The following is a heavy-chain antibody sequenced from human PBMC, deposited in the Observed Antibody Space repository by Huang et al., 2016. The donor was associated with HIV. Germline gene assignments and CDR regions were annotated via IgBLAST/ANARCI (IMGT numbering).Heavy chain of an antibody. Sequence: QQQLQESGPGLVKPLETLSLTCTVSGGSIYTPDYYWAWIRQPPGKGLEWIGSVYYSGSAYYNPSLKSRVAVSVDTSKNQFSLKLTAVTAADTAVYFCARRRSSGRSRDYYFDYWGQGTLVTVSS. V-gene: IGHV4-39*01. D-gene: IGHD6-19*01. J-gene: IGHJ4*02. CDR3: ARRRSSGRSRDYYFDY. CDR1: GGSIYTPDYY. CDR2: VYYSGSA.